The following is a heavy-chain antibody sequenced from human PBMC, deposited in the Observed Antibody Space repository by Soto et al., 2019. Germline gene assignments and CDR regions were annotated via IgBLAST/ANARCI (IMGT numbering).Heavy chain of an antibody. CDR2: ISPDGTQR. Sequence: ASETLRLSCAASGFTFSSFWMDWVRQAPGKGLEWVANISPDGTQRQYVDSVKGRFTISRDNAKNSLYLQMSSLTAEDSALYYCARSLDSWGQGARVTVSS. J-gene: IGHJ4*02. CDR1: GFTFSSFW. CDR3: ARSLDS. V-gene: IGHV3-7*01.